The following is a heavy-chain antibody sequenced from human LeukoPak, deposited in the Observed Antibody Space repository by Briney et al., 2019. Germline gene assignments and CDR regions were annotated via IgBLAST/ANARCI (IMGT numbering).Heavy chain of an antibody. D-gene: IGHD2-2*01. Sequence: SVKVSCKASGGTFSSYAISWVRQAPGQGLEWMGGIIPIFGTANYAQKFQGRVTITSEESTSTPYTEPSSLRSEDTAVYYCARDCSSTSCYGRAFDIWGQGTMVTVSS. CDR1: GGTFSSYA. V-gene: IGHV1-69*13. CDR3: ARDCSSTSCYGRAFDI. J-gene: IGHJ3*02. CDR2: IIPIFGTA.